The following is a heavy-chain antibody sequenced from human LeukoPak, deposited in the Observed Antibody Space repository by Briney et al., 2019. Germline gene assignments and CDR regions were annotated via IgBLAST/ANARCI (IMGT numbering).Heavy chain of an antibody. D-gene: IGHD3-22*01. CDR3: ARDRIVVVITTVSLGY. CDR2: INPNSGGT. CDR1: GYTFTGYY. V-gene: IGHV1-2*06. J-gene: IGHJ4*02. Sequence: VASVKVSCQASGYTFTGYYMHWVRQAPGQGLEWMGRINPNSGGTNYAQKFQGRVTMTRDTSISTAYMELSRLRSDDTAVYYCARDRIVVVITTVSLGYWGQGTLVTVSS.